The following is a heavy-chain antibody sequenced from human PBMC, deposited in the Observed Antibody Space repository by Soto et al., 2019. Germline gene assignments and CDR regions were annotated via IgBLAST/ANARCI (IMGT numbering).Heavy chain of an antibody. CDR1: GITFSNFG. CDR3: TRNVIAVV. J-gene: IGHJ4*02. V-gene: IGHV3-23*01. CDR2: IGAGGTT. D-gene: IGHD6-19*01. Sequence: ERYLRLSCAASGITFSNFGMSWVRQAPGKGLEWVSSIGAGGTTNYADSVKGRFTISRDDSKSIAYLQMNSLKTEDTAVYYCTRNVIAVVWVQGTQVTVSS.